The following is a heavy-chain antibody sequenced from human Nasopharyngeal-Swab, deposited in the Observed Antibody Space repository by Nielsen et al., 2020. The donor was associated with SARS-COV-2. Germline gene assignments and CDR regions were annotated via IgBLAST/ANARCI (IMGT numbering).Heavy chain of an antibody. D-gene: IGHD3-10*01. Sequence: GGSLRLSRAASGFRFSDYSMNWVRQAPGKGPEWVSFISGSGDFIYYADSVKGRFTISRDNARNSLYLQMNSLRAEDTAIYYCARDLGDYYYYYYMDVWGKGTTVTVSS. V-gene: IGHV3-21*01. J-gene: IGHJ6*03. CDR2: ISGSGDFI. CDR3: ARDLGDYYYYYYMDV. CDR1: GFRFSDYS.